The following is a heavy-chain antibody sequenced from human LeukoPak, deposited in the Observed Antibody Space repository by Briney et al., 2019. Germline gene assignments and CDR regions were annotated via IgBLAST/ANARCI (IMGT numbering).Heavy chain of an antibody. J-gene: IGHJ4*02. CDR1: GFTVSGNY. D-gene: IGHD3-9*01. CDR3: ARDSPGFPFDY. Sequence: GGSLRLSCAASGFTVSGNYMSWVRQAPGKGLEWVSPISSSSSYIYYADSVKGRFTISRDNAKNSLYLQMNSLRAEDTAVYYCARDSPGFPFDYWGQGTLVTVSS. CDR2: ISSSSSYI. V-gene: IGHV3-21*01.